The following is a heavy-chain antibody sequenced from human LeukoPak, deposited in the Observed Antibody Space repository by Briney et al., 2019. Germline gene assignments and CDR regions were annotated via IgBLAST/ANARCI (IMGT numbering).Heavy chain of an antibody. CDR1: GDSVSSNSVA. J-gene: IGHJ6*02. CDR3: ARDWGIVRYGMGV. Sequence: SQTPSLTCAISGDSVSSNSVAWNWITQSPSRGPEWLGRTYYRSKWYNDYAVSVKSRITINPDTSKNQFSLQLNSVTPEDTAVYYCARDWGIVRYGMGVWGQGTTVTVSS. V-gene: IGHV6-1*01. D-gene: IGHD3-16*01. CDR2: TYYRSKWYN.